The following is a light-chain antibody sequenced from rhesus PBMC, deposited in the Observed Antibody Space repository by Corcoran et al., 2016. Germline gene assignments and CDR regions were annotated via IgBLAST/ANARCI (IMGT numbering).Light chain of an antibody. Sequence: QAALTQPRSVSGSPGQSVTISCTGTSSDIGGYNFVSWYQKHPGTAPKLLIYEVTKRPSGVSDRFSASKSGNPASLTISGLPAQDEADYHCCSYSGSFTFYMFGTGTRLTVL. CDR3: CSYSGSFTFYM. CDR2: EVT. J-gene: IGLJ1*01. CDR1: SSDIGGYNF. V-gene: IGLV2-32*01.